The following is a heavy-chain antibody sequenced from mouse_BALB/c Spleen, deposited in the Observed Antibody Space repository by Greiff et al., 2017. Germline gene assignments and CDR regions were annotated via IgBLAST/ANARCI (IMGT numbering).Heavy chain of an antibody. CDR1: GFTFSSYT. D-gene: IGHD2-3*01. V-gene: IGHV5-6-4*01. CDR2: ISSGGSYT. J-gene: IGHJ2*01. Sequence: DVKLVESGGGLVKPGGSLKLSCAASGFTFSSYTMSWVRQTPEKRLEWVATISSGGSYTYYPDSVKGRFTISRDNAKNTLYLQMSSLKSEDTAMYYCTREGWDFDYWGQGTTLTVSS. CDR3: TREGWDFDY.